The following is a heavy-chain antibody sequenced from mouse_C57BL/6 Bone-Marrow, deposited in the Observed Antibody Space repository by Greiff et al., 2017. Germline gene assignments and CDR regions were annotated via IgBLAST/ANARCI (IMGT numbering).Heavy chain of an antibody. D-gene: IGHD2-2*01. Sequence: VQLQQSGPELVKPGASVKISCKASGYAFSSSWMNWVKQRPGKGLEWIGRIYPGDGDTNYNGKFKGKATLTADKSSSTAYMQLSSLTSADSAVXFCARGGYDAWFAYWGQGTLVTVSA. V-gene: IGHV1-82*01. CDR1: GYAFSSSW. CDR3: ARGGYDAWFAY. J-gene: IGHJ3*01. CDR2: IYPGDGDT.